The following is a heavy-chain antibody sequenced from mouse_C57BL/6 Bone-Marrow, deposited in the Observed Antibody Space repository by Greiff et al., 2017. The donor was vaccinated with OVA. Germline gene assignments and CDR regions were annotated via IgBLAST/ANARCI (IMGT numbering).Heavy chain of an antibody. CDR2: INPYNGGT. D-gene: IGHD2-4*01. Sequence: EVQLQQSGPVLVKPGASVKMSCKASGYTFTDYYMNWVKQSHGKSLEWIGVINPYNGGTSYNQKFKGKATLTVDKSSSTAYMELNSLASEDSAVYYCARPLYDYDGHYWGQGTTLTVSS. J-gene: IGHJ2*01. V-gene: IGHV1-19*01. CDR3: ARPLYDYDGHY. CDR1: GYTFTDYY.